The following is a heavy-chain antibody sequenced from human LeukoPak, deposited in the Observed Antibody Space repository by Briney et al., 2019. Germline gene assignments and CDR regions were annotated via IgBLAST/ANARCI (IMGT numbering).Heavy chain of an antibody. CDR2: IKTKTDGETT. D-gene: IGHD6-13*01. J-gene: IGHJ4*02. CDR3: IAGGEQLDH. CDR1: GFTFSSYA. Sequence: GGSLRLSCAASGFTFSSYAMSWVRQAPGKGLEWVGLIKTKTDGETTDYAAPVKGIFTISRDDSQNTLFLQLSSVKTADTDVYYGIAGGEQLDHWGQGTLVTVSS. V-gene: IGHV3-15*01.